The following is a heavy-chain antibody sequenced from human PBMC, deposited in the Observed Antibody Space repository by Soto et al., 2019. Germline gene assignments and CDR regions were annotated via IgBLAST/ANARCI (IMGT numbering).Heavy chain of an antibody. CDR1: GGFISSDGYY. V-gene: IGHV4-31*03. J-gene: IGHJ4*02. Sequence: SETLSLTCTVSGGFISSDGYYWSWIRQHPGKGLEWIGYIYDSGYTYYSPSLRGRVIISIDTSKTQFSLKLSSVTAADTAVYYCARDHWNRPPRFDYWGQGTLVTVSS. CDR3: ARDHWNRPPRFDY. D-gene: IGHD1-1*01. CDR2: IYDSGYT.